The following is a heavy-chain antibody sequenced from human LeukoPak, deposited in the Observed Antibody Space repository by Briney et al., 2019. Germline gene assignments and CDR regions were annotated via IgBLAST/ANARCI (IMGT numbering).Heavy chain of an antibody. CDR3: ARGITVVNWFDP. D-gene: IGHD2-21*01. Sequence: ASVKVSCKASGYTFTSYDINCVRQAPGQGLEWMGWMNPNSCNTGYAQKFQGRVTITRNTSISTAYMELSSLRSEEPPVYSCARGITVVNWFDPWGQGTLVTVSS. CDR1: GYTFTSYD. V-gene: IGHV1-8*01. J-gene: IGHJ5*02. CDR2: MNPNSCNT.